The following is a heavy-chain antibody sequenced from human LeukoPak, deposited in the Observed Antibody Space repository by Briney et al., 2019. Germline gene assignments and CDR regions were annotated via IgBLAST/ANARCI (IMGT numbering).Heavy chain of an antibody. D-gene: IGHD3-10*01. V-gene: IGHV3-72*01. Sequence: GGSLRLSCAASGFTFSDYYMDCVRQAPGKGPEWVGRSRSRAMSYTTEYAASVKGRFTISRDDSKNSLYLQMNSLKTEDTAVYFCARDGSAFDIWGQGTMVTVSS. CDR3: ARDGSAFDI. CDR2: SRSRAMSYTT. J-gene: IGHJ3*02. CDR1: GFTFSDYY.